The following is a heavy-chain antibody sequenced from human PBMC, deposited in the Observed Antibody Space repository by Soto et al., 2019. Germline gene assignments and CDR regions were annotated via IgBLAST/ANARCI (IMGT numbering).Heavy chain of an antibody. Sequence: EVQLLESGGGLLQPGGSLRLSCAASGFTFSSYAMSWVRQAPGKGLEWVSAISGSGGSTYYADSVKGRFTISRDNSKNALYLQMNSLSAEDRAVYYCAKDTRDYDFWSSYRPRGNGGAFEIWGQGTMVTVSS. CDR1: GFTFSSYA. CDR2: ISGSGGST. CDR3: AKDTRDYDFWSSYRPRGNGGAFEI. D-gene: IGHD3-3*01. V-gene: IGHV3-23*01. J-gene: IGHJ3*02.